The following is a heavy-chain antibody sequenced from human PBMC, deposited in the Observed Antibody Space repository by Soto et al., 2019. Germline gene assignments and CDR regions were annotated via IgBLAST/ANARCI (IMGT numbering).Heavy chain of an antibody. J-gene: IGHJ3*02. Sequence: GASVKVSCKASGYTFTSYGISWVRQAPGQGLEWMGWISAYNGNTNYAQKLQGRVTMTTDTSTSTAYMELRSLRSDDTAVYYCAGHYYDSSGYLGAFEIWGQGTMVTVSS. D-gene: IGHD3-22*01. CDR1: GYTFTSYG. V-gene: IGHV1-18*01. CDR3: AGHYYDSSGYLGAFEI. CDR2: ISAYNGNT.